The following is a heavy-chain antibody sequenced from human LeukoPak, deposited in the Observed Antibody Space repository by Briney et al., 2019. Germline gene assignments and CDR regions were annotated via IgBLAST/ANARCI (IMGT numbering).Heavy chain of an antibody. Sequence: SEPLSLTCTVSGASFNNYSCHWIRQPPGKGLEWIGYMYYSGSTDYNPSLKSRVSMSLDTSKNQFSLTLSSVTAADTAVYYCARGPTVTTDYWGQGILVTVSS. J-gene: IGHJ4*02. V-gene: IGHV4-59*01. CDR2: MYYSGST. CDR3: ARGPTVTTDY. CDR1: GASFNNYS. D-gene: IGHD4-17*01.